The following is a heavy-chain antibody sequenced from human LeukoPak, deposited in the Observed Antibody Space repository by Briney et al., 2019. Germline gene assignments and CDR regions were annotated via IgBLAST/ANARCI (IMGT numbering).Heavy chain of an antibody. J-gene: IGHJ4*02. CDR2: ISYDGSNK. D-gene: IGHD3-22*01. Sequence: QSGGSLRLSCAASGFTFSSYGMHWVRQAPGKGLEWVAIISYDGSNKYYADSVKGRFTISRDNSNNTLYLQMNSLRAEDTAVHYCAKENYYDSSGYFSFYFDYWGQGTLVTVSS. V-gene: IGHV3-30*18. CDR3: AKENYYDSSGYFSFYFDY. CDR1: GFTFSSYG.